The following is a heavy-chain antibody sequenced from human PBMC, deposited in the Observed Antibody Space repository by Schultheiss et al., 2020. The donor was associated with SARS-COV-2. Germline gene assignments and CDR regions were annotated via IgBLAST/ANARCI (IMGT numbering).Heavy chain of an antibody. CDR1: GGTFSAYA. CDR3: ARASYDSSGLSGMDV. CDR2: IIPFFGAT. J-gene: IGHJ6*02. D-gene: IGHD3-22*01. V-gene: IGHV1-69*06. Sequence: SVKVSCKVSGGTFSAYAFSWVRQAPGQGLEWMGGIIPFFGATQYAQKFQGRVTVTADKSTSTAYMELSSLRSEDTAVYYCARASYDSSGLSGMDVWGQGTTVTVSS.